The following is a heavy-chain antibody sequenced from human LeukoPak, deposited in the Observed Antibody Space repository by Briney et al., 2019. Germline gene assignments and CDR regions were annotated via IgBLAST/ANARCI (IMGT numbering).Heavy chain of an antibody. V-gene: IGHV3-66*01. J-gene: IGHJ4*02. CDR1: GFTVSSNY. D-gene: IGHD3-22*01. CDR2: IYSGGST. Sequence: PGGSLRLCCAASGFTVSSNYMSWVRQAPGKGLEWVSVIYSGGSTYYADSVKGRFTISRDNSKNTLYLQMNSLRAEDTAVYYCARETYYYDSSGYYFDYWGQGTLVTVSS. CDR3: ARETYYYDSSGYYFDY.